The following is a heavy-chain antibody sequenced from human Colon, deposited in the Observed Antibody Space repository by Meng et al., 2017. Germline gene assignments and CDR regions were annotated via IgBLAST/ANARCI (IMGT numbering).Heavy chain of an antibody. CDR2: IYYSGST. Sequence: VQLQESGPGLVNPSQTLALTCTVSGGSISSGGYYWSWIRQHPGKGLEWIGYIYYSGSTYYNPSLQSRVTISVDTSKNQFSLKLSSVTAADTAVYYCARAFVTMVRGVIIVDWFDPWGQGTLVTVSS. J-gene: IGHJ5*02. V-gene: IGHV4-31*03. CDR1: GGSISSGGYY. CDR3: ARAFVTMVRGVIIVDWFDP. D-gene: IGHD3-10*01.